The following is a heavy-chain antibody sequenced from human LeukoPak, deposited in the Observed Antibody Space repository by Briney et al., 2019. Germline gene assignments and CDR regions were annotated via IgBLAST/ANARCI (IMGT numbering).Heavy chain of an antibody. Sequence: ASVKVSCKASGGTFSSYAINWVRQAPGQGLEWMGGIIPIFGTSNYAHKFQGRVTITADESTSTVYMELSSLRSDDTAIYYCAFEGYNDGYNWGQGTLVTVSS. V-gene: IGHV1-69*13. D-gene: IGHD5-18*01. CDR2: IIPIFGTS. CDR3: AFEGYNDGYN. CDR1: GGTFSSYA. J-gene: IGHJ4*02.